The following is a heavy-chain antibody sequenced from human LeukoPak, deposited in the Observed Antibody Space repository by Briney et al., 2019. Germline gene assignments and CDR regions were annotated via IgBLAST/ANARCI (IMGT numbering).Heavy chain of an antibody. V-gene: IGHV4-61*01. J-gene: IGHJ4*02. CDR2: IFHGGGT. CDR3: ARVGIQLWSFDY. Sequence: SETLSLTCSVSSGSASNENYYWSWIRQPPGKGLEWIGYIFHGGGTNYKPSLKSRATISIDTSRNHFSLKLSSVTAADTAVYHCARVGIQLWSFDYWGQGTLVTVSS. D-gene: IGHD5-18*01. CDR1: SGSASNENYY.